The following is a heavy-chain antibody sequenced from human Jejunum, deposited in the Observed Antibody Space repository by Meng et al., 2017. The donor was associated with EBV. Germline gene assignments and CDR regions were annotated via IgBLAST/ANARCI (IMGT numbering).Heavy chain of an antibody. CDR2: TYYRTEWYN. J-gene: IGHJ4*02. V-gene: IGHV6-1*01. CDR1: GDSVSSKSVA. D-gene: IGHD1-26*01. CDR3: ARDPSEVGLRQDWGGSAYYFDY. Sequence: QVQLQQSGPGVVKPSQTLPLTCAISGDSVSSKSVAWNWIRQSPSRGLEWLGRTYYRTEWYNVYSESVKSRITIVPDTSKNQFSLQLNSVTPEDAAVYYCARDPSEVGLRQDWGGSAYYFDYWGQGTLVTVSS.